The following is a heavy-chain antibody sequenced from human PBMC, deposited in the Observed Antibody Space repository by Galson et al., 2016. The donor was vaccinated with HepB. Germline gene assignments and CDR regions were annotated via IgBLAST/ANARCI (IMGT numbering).Heavy chain of an antibody. V-gene: IGHV5-51*01. D-gene: IGHD2-15*01. CDR1: GYKFSNFW. J-gene: IGHJ3*02. CDR3: ARFQSVGDAFSI. Sequence: QSGAEVTKPGESLKISCKGSGYKFSNFWIGWVRQMPGKGLEWMGIIYPGDSDTRYRPSFEGQVTISADTSISTAYLQWSSLRASDTAMYYCARFQSVGDAFSIWGQGTMVTVSS. CDR2: IYPGDSDT.